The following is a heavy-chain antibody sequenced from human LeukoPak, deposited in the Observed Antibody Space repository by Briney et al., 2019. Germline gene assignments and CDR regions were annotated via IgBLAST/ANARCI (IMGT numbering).Heavy chain of an antibody. CDR1: GFTFSSYA. V-gene: IGHV3-23*01. CDR2: ISGSGDGT. Sequence: GGSLRLSCAASGFTFSSYAMSWVRQAPGKGLEWVSAISGSGDGTYYADSVKGRFTISRDNSKNTLYLQMNSLRAEDTAVYYCAKGEGYCSGASCYTYRRGVDYWGQGTLVTVSS. CDR3: AKGEGYCSGASCYTYRRGVDY. J-gene: IGHJ4*02. D-gene: IGHD2-2*02.